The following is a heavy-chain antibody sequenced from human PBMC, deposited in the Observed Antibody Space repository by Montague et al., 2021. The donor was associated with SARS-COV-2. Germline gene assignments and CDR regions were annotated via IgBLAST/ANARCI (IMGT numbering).Heavy chain of an antibody. CDR1: GFSLSTSGMC. CDR3: ARGPSDTYYYNGMGV. J-gene: IGHJ6*02. Sequence: PALVKPTQTLTLTCTFSGFSLSTSGMCMTWIRQPPGKALEWLARIDWDGDKYYNTPLKSRLTISKDTSKNLVVLTMTNMDPVDTATYYCARGPSDTYYYNGMGVWGQGTTVTVSS. CDR2: IDWDGDK. V-gene: IGHV2-70*11.